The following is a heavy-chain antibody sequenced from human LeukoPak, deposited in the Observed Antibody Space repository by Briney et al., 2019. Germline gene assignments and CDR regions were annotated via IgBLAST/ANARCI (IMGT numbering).Heavy chain of an antibody. CDR1: GYTFTSYG. V-gene: IGHV1-18*01. CDR3: ASPIMITFGGVIAFDY. D-gene: IGHD3-16*02. CDR2: ISAYNGNT. J-gene: IGHJ4*02. Sequence: ASVKVSCKASGYTFTSYGISWVRQAPGQGLEWMGWISAYNGNTNYAQKLQGRVTMTTDTSTSTAYMELRSLRSDDTAVYYCASPIMITFGGVIAFDYWGRGTLVTVSS.